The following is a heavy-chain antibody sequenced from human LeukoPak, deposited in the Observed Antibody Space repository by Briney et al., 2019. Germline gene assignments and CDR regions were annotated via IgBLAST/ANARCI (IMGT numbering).Heavy chain of an antibody. CDR3: ARLRRDINDWYADDC. Sequence: SETLSLTCAVFGGSFSGYYWTWIRQPPGKGLEWIGEINHSGSTTHNPSLKSRVSVSVDASKNQVSLKLGSVTAADTAVYYCARLRRDINDWYADDCWGQGTLVTVSS. CDR1: GGSFSGYY. J-gene: IGHJ4*02. CDR2: INHSGST. V-gene: IGHV4-34*01. D-gene: IGHD6-19*01.